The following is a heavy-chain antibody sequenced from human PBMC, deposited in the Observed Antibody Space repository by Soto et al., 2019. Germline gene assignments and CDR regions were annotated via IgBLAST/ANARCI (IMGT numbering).Heavy chain of an antibody. D-gene: IGHD3-10*01. Sequence: EVQLLESGGGLVQPGGSLRLSCAASGFTFSSHDINWVRQAPGKGLEWVPGSGRAGITTYADSVKGRFTISRDNSENTVYLKMNTLRVEDTAMYYCARRYDSGSYLDNWGQGTLVTVSS. V-gene: IGHV3-23*01. CDR1: GFTFSSHD. CDR2: SGRAGIT. J-gene: IGHJ4*02. CDR3: ARRYDSGSYLDN.